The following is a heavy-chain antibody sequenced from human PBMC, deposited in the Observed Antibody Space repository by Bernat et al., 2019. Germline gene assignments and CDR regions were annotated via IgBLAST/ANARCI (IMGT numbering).Heavy chain of an antibody. CDR2: MNPNSGNT. D-gene: IGHD2-2*01. CDR1: GYTFTSYD. J-gene: IGHJ3*02. CDR3: AVLGYCSSTSCYARAFDI. V-gene: IGHV1-8*01. Sequence: QVQLVQSGAEVKKPGASVKVSCKASGYTFTSYDINWVRQATGQGLEWLGWMNPNSGNTGYAQKFQGRVTSTRKTSVSTAYMELSSLRSEDTAVYYCAVLGYCSSTSCYARAFDIWGQGTMVTVSS.